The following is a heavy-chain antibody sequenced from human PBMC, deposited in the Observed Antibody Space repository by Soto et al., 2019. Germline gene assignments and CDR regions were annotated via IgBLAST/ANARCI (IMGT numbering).Heavy chain of an antibody. V-gene: IGHV4-34*01. CDR3: AREENLGRWIQPLDS. CDR2: IYHNENT. Sequence: SETLSLTCAVHGGSFSGYYWSWIRQPPGKGLEWIGEIYHNENTNYNPSLKSRVTISVDKSKNQFSLKMSSVTAADTAVYYCAREENLGRWIQPLDSWGQGTLVTVSS. D-gene: IGHD2-2*03. J-gene: IGHJ4*02. CDR1: GGSFSGYY.